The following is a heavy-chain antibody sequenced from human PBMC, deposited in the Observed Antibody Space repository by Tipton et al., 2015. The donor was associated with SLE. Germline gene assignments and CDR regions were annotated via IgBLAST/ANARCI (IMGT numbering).Heavy chain of an antibody. V-gene: IGHV4-34*01. J-gene: IGHJ6*02. CDR2: TTHSGKT. CDR1: RGSFSGYY. D-gene: IGHD2-15*01. Sequence: TLSLTCAVYRGSFSGYYWSWIRRPPGKGLEWIGETTHSGKTNYNPSLKSRVTISADTSKNQFSLKLTSVTVADTAVYFCARSRGLGSCSGDNCYDYYFGMDVWGQGTTVTVSS. CDR3: ARSRGLGSCSGDNCYDYYFGMDV.